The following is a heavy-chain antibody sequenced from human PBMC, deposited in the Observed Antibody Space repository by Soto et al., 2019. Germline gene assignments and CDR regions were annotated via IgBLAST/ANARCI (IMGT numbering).Heavy chain of an antibody. J-gene: IGHJ4*02. Sequence: SETLSLTCAVCGVSVNSGSYYWSWIRQPPGKGLEWIGYVYYSGSANYNPSLTSRVIISIDTSKNQFSLKLSSVTAADTAVYYCARESSSSWYFFEYWGQGTLVTVSS. CDR1: GVSVNSGSYY. V-gene: IGHV4-61*01. CDR3: ARESSSSWYFFEY. CDR2: VYYSGSA. D-gene: IGHD6-13*01.